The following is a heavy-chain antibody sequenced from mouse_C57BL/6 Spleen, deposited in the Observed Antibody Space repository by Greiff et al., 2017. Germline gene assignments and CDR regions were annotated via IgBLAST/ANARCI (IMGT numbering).Heavy chain of an antibody. CDR2: INYDGSST. V-gene: IGHV5-16*01. J-gene: IGHJ4*01. CDR1: GFTFSDYY. Sequence: EVMLVESEGGLVQPGSSMKLSCTASGFTFSDYYMAWVRQVPEKCLEWVANINYDGSSTYYLDSLKSRFIISRDNAKNILYLQMSSLKSEDTATYYCARDPYAMDYWGQGTSVTVSS. CDR3: ARDPYAMDY.